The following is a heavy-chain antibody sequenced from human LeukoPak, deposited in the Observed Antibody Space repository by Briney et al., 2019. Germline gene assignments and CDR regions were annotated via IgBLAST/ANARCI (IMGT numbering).Heavy chain of an antibody. D-gene: IGHD5-24*01. V-gene: IGHV3-74*01. CDR3: ARDVDSWDAFDT. CDR2: INSDGSSA. CDR1: GFTFSYYW. Sequence: GGSLRLSCAASGFTFSYYWMHWVRQAPGKGLVWVSRINSDGSSASYADSVKGRFTISRDNAKNTLYLQMNSLRAEDTAVYYCARDVDSWDAFDTWGPGTMVTVSS. J-gene: IGHJ3*02.